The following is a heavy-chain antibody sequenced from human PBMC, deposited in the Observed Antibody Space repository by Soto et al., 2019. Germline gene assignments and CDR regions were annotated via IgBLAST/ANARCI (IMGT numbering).Heavy chain of an antibody. V-gene: IGHV4-34*01. CDR1: GGSFSGYY. Sequence: SETLSLTCAVYGGSFSGYYWSWIRQLPGKGLEWIGEINHSGSTNYNPSLKSRVTISVDTSKNQFSLKLSSVTAADTAVYYRARSQKMVYATNDAFDIWGQGTMVTVS. J-gene: IGHJ3*02. CDR3: ARSQKMVYATNDAFDI. D-gene: IGHD2-8*01. CDR2: INHSGST.